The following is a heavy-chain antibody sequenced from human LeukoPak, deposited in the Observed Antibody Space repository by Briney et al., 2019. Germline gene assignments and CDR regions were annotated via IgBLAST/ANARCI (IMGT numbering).Heavy chain of an antibody. J-gene: IGHJ4*02. CDR3: AAGLHGGSYHLDY. D-gene: IGHD1-26*01. V-gene: IGHV1-58*02. Sequence: TSVKVSCKASGFTFTSSAMQWVRQARGQRLEWIGWIVVGSGNTNYAQKFQERVTITRDMSTSTAYMELSSLSSEDTAVYYCAAGLHGGSYHLDYWGQGTLVTVSS. CDR2: IVVGSGNT. CDR1: GFTFTSSA.